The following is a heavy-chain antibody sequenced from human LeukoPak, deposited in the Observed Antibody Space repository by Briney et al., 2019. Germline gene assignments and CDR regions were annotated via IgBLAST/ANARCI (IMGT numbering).Heavy chain of an antibody. CDR2: ISYDGSNK. J-gene: IGHJ4*02. D-gene: IGHD3-16*02. CDR3: ARERLSGAFIYFDY. CDR1: GFTFSSYA. Sequence: GRSLRLSCAASGFTFSSYAMHWVRQAPGKGLEWVAVISYDGSNKYYADSVKGRFTISRDNPKNTLYLQMNSLRAEDTAVYYCARERLSGAFIYFDYWGQGTLVTVSS. V-gene: IGHV3-30-3*01.